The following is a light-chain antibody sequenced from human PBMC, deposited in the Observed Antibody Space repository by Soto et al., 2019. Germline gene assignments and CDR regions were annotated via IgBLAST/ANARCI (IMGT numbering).Light chain of an antibody. CDR1: QNINTW. CDR2: AAS. CDR3: QQYNSYPIT. J-gene: IGKJ5*01. Sequence: DIQMTQSPSTLSASVGDGVTITCRASQNINTWLAWYQQRPGKAPKLLIYAASSLQSGVPSRFSGSGSGTEFTLAISSLQPDDSASYYCQQYNSYPITFGQGTRLEIK. V-gene: IGKV1-5*01.